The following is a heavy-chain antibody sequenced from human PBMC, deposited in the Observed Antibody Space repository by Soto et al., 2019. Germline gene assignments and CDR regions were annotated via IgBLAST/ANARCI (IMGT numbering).Heavy chain of an antibody. J-gene: IGHJ2*01. Sequence: QVQLVQSGAEVRKPGASVKVSRTASGYSFPNHGITWVRQAPGQGLEWMGWISLNNGDTKYAQKVQGRVTMTTDTSTSTGYMELWNLSYDDTAVYYCARVYSYGSHWFFDLWGRGTLVTVSS. D-gene: IGHD5-18*01. CDR3: ARVYSYGSHWFFDL. V-gene: IGHV1-18*04. CDR2: ISLNNGDT. CDR1: GYSFPNHG.